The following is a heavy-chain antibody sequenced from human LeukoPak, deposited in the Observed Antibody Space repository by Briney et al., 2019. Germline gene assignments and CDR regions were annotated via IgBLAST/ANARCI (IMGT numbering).Heavy chain of an antibody. CDR2: INPNSGGT. Sequence: ASVKVSCKASGYTFIAYYMHWVRQAPGQGLEWMGWINPNSGGTNYAQKFQGRVTMTRDTSISTVYMELSRLRSDDTAVYYCARTSDLDAFDIWGQGTMVTVSS. CDR1: GYTFIAYY. V-gene: IGHV1-2*02. CDR3: ARTSDLDAFDI. J-gene: IGHJ3*02. D-gene: IGHD2-2*01.